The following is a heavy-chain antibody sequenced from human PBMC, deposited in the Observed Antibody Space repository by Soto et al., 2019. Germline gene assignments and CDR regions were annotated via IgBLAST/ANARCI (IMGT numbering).Heavy chain of an antibody. D-gene: IGHD6-13*01. V-gene: IGHV3-30*18. J-gene: IGHJ4*02. CDR2: ISYDGSKK. Sequence: QVQLVESGGGVVQPGRSLRLSCAASGFTFSSYGMHWVRQAPGKGLEWVAVISYDGSKKYYADSVKGRFTISRDNSKNTLYLQMNSLRAEDTAVYYCAKDVALTSSSGYYFHYWGQGTLVTVSS. CDR3: AKDVALTSSSGYYFHY. CDR1: GFTFSSYG.